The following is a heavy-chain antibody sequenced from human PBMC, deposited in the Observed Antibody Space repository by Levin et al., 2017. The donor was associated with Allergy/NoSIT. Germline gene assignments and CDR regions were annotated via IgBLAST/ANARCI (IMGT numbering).Heavy chain of an antibody. D-gene: IGHD4-17*01. CDR1: GGTFSSYA. J-gene: IGHJ4*02. Sequence: SVKVSCKASGGTFSSYAISWVRQAPGQGLEWMGGIIPIFGTANYAQKFQGRVTITADKSTSTAYMELSSLRSEDTAVYYCARDPQYGDYGQNWGQGTLVTVSS. V-gene: IGHV1-69*06. CDR3: ARDPQYGDYGQN. CDR2: IIPIFGTA.